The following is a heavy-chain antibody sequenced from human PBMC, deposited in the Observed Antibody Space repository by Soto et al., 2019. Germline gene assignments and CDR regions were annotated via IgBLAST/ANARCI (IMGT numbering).Heavy chain of an antibody. Sequence: QVHLVESGGGVVQPGRSLRLSCAASGFAFSSYGMHWVRQAPGKGLELVAVIPYDGSNKYYADSVKGRFTISRDNSKITLDLQLNSVRDEDTAAYYGAKDKGSSSGHKNGAFDIWGQGTMVTVSS. CDR3: AKDKGSSSGHKNGAFDI. J-gene: IGHJ3*02. CDR1: GFAFSSYG. CDR2: IPYDGSNK. V-gene: IGHV3-30*18. D-gene: IGHD6-13*01.